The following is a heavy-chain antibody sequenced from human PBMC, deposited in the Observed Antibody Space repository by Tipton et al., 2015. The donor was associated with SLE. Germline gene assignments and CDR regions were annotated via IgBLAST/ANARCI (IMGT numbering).Heavy chain of an antibody. CDR1: GFTFSSYS. CDR2: ISSSSSTI. V-gene: IGHV3-48*01. Sequence: SLRLSCAASGFTFSSYSMNWVRQAPGKGLEWVSYISSSSSTIYYADSVKGRFTISRDNAKNSLYLQMNSLRAEDTAVYYCAREFYDSSGSLYYFDYWGQGTLVTVSS. CDR3: AREFYDSSGSLYYFDY. J-gene: IGHJ4*02. D-gene: IGHD3-22*01.